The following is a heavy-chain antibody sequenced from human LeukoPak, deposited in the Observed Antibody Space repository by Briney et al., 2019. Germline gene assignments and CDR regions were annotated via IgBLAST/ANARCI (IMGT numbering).Heavy chain of an antibody. V-gene: IGHV3-30*01. CDR1: GSTFSGHL. D-gene: IGHD3-16*01. J-gene: IGHJ4*02. CDR2: TAYEGGEK. CDR3: AREGDRHLTFDY. Sequence: PGGSLRLSCAASGSTFSGHLLHWVRQAPGKGLEWVAGTAYEGGEKYYADSVSGRFTISRDNSDNTVYLQMNGLGLEDTAVYFCAREGDRHLTFDYWGRGTLVTVSS.